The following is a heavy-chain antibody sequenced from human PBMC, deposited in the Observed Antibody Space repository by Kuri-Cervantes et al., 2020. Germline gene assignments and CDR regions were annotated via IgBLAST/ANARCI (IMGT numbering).Heavy chain of an antibody. CDR1: GGSFSSYY. V-gene: IGHV4-34*01. Sequence: SQTLSLTCAVYGGSFSSYYWSWIRQPPGKGLEWIGEINHSGSTNYNPSLKSRVTISEDTSKNQFSLKLSSVTAADTAVYYCARGGIERNVLRYFDWLLCWFDPWGQGTLVTVSS. J-gene: IGHJ5*02. CDR2: INHSGST. D-gene: IGHD3-9*01. CDR3: ARGGIERNVLRYFDWLLCWFDP.